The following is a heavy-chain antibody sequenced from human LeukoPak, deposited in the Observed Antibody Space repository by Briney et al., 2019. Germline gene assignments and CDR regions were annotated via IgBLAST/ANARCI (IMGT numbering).Heavy chain of an antibody. CDR3: ASGPRRYCSSTSCYVKDY. D-gene: IGHD2-2*01. Sequence: ASVKVSCKASGYTFTSYDINWVRQATGQGLEWMGWMNPNSGNTGHAQKFQGRVTMTRNTSISTAYMELSSLRSEDTAVYYCASGPRRYCSSTSCYVKDYWGQGTLVTVSS. CDR1: GYTFTSYD. CDR2: MNPNSGNT. J-gene: IGHJ4*02. V-gene: IGHV1-8*01.